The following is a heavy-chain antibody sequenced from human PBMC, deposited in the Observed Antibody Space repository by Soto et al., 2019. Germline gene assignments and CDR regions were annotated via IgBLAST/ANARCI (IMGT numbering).Heavy chain of an antibody. V-gene: IGHV4-39*01. J-gene: IGHJ4*02. CDR3: ARNPKHDCSSTSCYTDF. D-gene: IGHD2-2*01. CDR1: GGSISSSNYY. CDR2: IFYSGST. Sequence: SLTCTVSGGSISSSNYYWGWIRQPPGKGLEWIGSIFYSGSTYYNPSLKSRVTISVDTSKDQFSLQLSSVTAADTAVYYCARNPKHDCSSTSCYTDFWGQGTLVTVSS.